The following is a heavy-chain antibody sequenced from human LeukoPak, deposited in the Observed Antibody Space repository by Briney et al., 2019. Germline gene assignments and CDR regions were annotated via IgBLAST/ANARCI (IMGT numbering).Heavy chain of an antibody. CDR1: GFTFSSYS. V-gene: IGHV3-64*01. CDR2: ISSNGGST. D-gene: IGHD6-13*01. J-gene: IGHJ6*02. CDR3: ARGDAGPNYYYYGMDV. Sequence: PGGSLRLSCAASGFTFSSYSMNWVRQAPGKGLEYVSAISSNGGSTYYANSVKGRFTISRDNSKNTLYLQMGSLRAEDMAVYYCARGDAGPNYYYYGMDVWGQGTTVTVSS.